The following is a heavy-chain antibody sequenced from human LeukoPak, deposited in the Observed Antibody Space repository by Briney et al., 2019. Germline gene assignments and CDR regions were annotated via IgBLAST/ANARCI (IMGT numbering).Heavy chain of an antibody. V-gene: IGHV3-21*01. CDR2: IFSRSESI. Sequence: GGSLRLSCAASGFTFGAYTMNWVRQAPGKGLEWATCIFSRSESILYADSVKGRFTISRDNAKNSLYLQMDSLRAEDTAVYYCARDFLHSSTSRPFDYWGQGTLVTVSS. CDR1: GFTFGAYT. D-gene: IGHD2-2*01. J-gene: IGHJ4*02. CDR3: ARDFLHSSTSRPFDY.